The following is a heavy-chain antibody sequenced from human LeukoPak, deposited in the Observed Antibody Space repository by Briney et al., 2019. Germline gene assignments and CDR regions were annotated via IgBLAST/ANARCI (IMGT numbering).Heavy chain of an antibody. D-gene: IGHD2-15*01. CDR1: GHTFTSYG. CDR2: ISAYNGNT. CDR3: ARDVGGYCSGGSCYSGYYYGMDV. Sequence: ASVKVSCKASGHTFTSYGISWVRQAPGQGLEWMGWISAYNGNTNYAQKLQGRVTMTTDTSTSTAYMELRSLRSDDTAVYYCARDVGGYCSGGSCYSGYYYGMDVWGQGTLVTVSS. V-gene: IGHV1-18*01. J-gene: IGHJ6*02.